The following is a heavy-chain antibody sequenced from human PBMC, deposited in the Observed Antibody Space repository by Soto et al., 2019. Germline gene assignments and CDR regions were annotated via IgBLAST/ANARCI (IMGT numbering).Heavy chain of an antibody. V-gene: IGHV4-39*01. CDR1: GGSISSSSYY. Sequence: QLQLQESGPGLVKPSETLSLTCTVSGGSISSSSYYWGWIRQPPGKGLEWIGGIYYSGSTYYNPSLKSRVTISVDTSKNQFSLKLSSVTAADTAVYYCARHVYEEVWFGDGNYYYYYMDVWGKGTTVTVSS. D-gene: IGHD3-10*01. J-gene: IGHJ6*03. CDR3: ARHVYEEVWFGDGNYYYYYMDV. CDR2: IYYSGST.